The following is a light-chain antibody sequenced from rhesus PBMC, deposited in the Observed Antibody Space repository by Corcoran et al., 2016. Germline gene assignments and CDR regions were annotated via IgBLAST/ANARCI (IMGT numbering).Light chain of an antibody. CDR2: AAS. CDR3: QQHNSHPYS. J-gene: IGKJ2*01. V-gene: IGKV1-44*03. Sequence: DIQMTQSPSSLSASVGDRVTITFRASQTISSYLAWYQQKPGKVPKLLIYAASTFQSGVPSRFSGSGSGTDFTLTISSMQPEDFATYYCQQHNSHPYSFGQGTKVEIK. CDR1: QTISSY.